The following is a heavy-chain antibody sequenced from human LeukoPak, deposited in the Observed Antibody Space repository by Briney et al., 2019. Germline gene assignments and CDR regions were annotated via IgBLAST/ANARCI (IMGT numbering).Heavy chain of an antibody. J-gene: IGHJ4*02. CDR3: AKGSIVVVTAPEYYFDY. CDR2: ISGSGGST. Sequence: PGGSLRLSCAASGFTFSSYAMSWVRQAPGKGLERVSAISGSGGSTYYADSVKGRFTISRDNSKNTLYLQMNSLRAEDTAVYYCAKGSIVVVTAPEYYFDYWGQGTLVTVSS. V-gene: IGHV3-23*01. D-gene: IGHD2-21*02. CDR1: GFTFSSYA.